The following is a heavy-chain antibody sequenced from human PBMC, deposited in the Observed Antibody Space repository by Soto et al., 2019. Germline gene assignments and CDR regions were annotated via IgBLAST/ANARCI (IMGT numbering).Heavy chain of an antibody. CDR2: IRGSGGST. CDR3: AKRSYSNNGWFDP. J-gene: IGHJ5*02. CDR1: GFTFSSYA. Sequence: GGSLRLSCAASGFTFSSYAMSWVRQAPGKGLEWVSGIRGSGGSTYYADSVKGRFTISRDNSENTLYLQMNSLRAEDTAVYYCAKRSYSNNGWFDPWGQGTLVTVSS. V-gene: IGHV3-23*01. D-gene: IGHD4-4*01.